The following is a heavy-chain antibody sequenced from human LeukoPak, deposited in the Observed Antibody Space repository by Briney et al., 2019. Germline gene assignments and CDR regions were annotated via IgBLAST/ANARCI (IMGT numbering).Heavy chain of an antibody. V-gene: IGHV3-21*01. CDR1: GFTFSRYS. CDR3: AKGGSSGWYGEYYFDY. J-gene: IGHJ4*02. Sequence: GGSLRLSCAASGFTFSRYSMNWVRQAPGKGLEWVASISSSSIYTYYADSVKGRFTISRDNSKNTLYLQMNSLRAEDTAVYYCAKGGSSGWYGEYYFDYWGQGTLVTVSS. D-gene: IGHD6-19*01. CDR2: ISSSSIYT.